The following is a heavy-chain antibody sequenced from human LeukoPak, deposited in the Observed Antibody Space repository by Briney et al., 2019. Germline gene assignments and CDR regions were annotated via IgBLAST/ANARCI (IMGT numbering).Heavy chain of an antibody. CDR3: ARAHTPYSSGWYRY. CDR2: IKQEGSEK. J-gene: IGHJ4*02. Sequence: GGSLRLSCAASGFTLSSYWMSWVRQAPGKGLEWVANIKQEGSEKYYVDSVKGRFTISRDNAKNSLYLQMNSLRAEDTAVYYCARAHTPYSSGWYRYWGQGTLVTVSS. V-gene: IGHV3-7*01. D-gene: IGHD6-19*01. CDR1: GFTLSSYW.